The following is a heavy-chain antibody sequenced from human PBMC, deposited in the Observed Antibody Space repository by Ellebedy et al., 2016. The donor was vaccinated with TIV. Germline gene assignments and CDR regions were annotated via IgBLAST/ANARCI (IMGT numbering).Heavy chain of an antibody. CDR1: GFSLRSSGVA. CDR2: IYWNDDE. V-gene: IGHV2-5*01. Sequence: SGPTLVKPTQTLTLTCTFSGFSLRSSGVAVGWIRQPPGKALEWLAAIYWNDDEHYSPSLKNRLTITKDISKNQVVLTMTNMNPVDTATYYCARMIKGRASGGSGSYYLDYWGQGNMVTVSS. CDR3: ARMIKGRASGGSGSYYLDY. J-gene: IGHJ4*02. D-gene: IGHD3-10*01.